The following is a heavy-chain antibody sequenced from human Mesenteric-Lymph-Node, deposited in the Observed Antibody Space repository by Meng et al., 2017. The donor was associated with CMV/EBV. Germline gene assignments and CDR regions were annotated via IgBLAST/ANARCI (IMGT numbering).Heavy chain of an antibody. CDR1: GFTFSSYE. D-gene: IGHD3-22*01. CDR3: ARDNGGYDFYNYGMDV. J-gene: IGHJ6*02. V-gene: IGHV3-48*03. CDR2: ISSSGSTI. Sequence: GESLKISCAASGFTFSSYEMNWVRQAPGKGLEWVSYISSSGSTIYYAESVKGRFTISRDNAKSSLYLQMNSLRAEDTAVYYCARDNGGYDFYNYGMDVWGQGTTVTVSS.